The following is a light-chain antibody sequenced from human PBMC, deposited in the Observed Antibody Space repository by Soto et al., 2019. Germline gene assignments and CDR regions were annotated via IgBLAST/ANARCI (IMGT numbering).Light chain of an antibody. CDR1: ETVTGKY. J-gene: IGKJ1*01. Sequence: EIVLTQSPGTLSLSPADRATLSCRASETVTGKYLAWYQQKVGQAPRLLIFAASNRATGIPDRFSDSGSGTYFTLTISRLEPEEFVKYFCQQYSSPPQTFGQGTKVEIK. CDR3: QQYSSPPQT. CDR2: AAS. V-gene: IGKV3-20*01.